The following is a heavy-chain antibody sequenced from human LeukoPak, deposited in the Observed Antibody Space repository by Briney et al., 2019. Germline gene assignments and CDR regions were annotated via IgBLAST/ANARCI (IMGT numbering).Heavy chain of an antibody. Sequence: PSETLSLTCTVSGYSISSGYYWGWIRQPPGKGLEWIGSIYHSGSTSYNPSLKSRVTISVDTSNNQFSLKLISVTAADTAVYYCGRATGIAAAGIVDAFDVWGQGTMVTVSS. D-gene: IGHD6-25*01. CDR2: IYHSGST. V-gene: IGHV4-38-2*02. CDR1: GYSISSGYY. J-gene: IGHJ3*01. CDR3: GRATGIAAAGIVDAFDV.